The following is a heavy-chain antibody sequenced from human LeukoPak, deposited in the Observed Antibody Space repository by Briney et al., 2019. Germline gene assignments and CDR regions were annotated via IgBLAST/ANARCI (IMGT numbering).Heavy chain of an antibody. J-gene: IGHJ4*02. V-gene: IGHV4-39*07. CDR1: GGSISSSSYF. D-gene: IGHD1-26*01. CDR3: ARGAGGPDY. Sequence: PETLSLTCSVSGGSISSSSYFWGWIRQPPGKGLEWIGNIYYSGSTYYNPSLKSRVTISVDTSKNQFSLKLSSVTATDTAVYYCARGAGGPDYWGQGTLVTVSS. CDR2: IYYSGST.